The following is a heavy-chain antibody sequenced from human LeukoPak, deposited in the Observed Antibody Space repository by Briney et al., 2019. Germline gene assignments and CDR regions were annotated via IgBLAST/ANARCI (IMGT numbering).Heavy chain of an antibody. CDR3: AREGGSYAFDI. V-gene: IGHV4-38-2*01. J-gene: IGHJ3*02. CDR1: GYSISSGYY. CDR2: IYHSGST. D-gene: IGHD1-26*01. Sequence: PSETLSLTCAVSGYSISSGYYWGWIRQPPGKGLEWIGSIYHSGSTYYNPSLKSRVTISVDTSNNQFSLKLSSVTAADTAVDYCAREGGSYAFDIWGQGTMVTVAS.